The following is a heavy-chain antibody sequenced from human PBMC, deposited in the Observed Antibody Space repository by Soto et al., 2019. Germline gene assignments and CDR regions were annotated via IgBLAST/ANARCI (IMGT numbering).Heavy chain of an antibody. D-gene: IGHD3-10*01. J-gene: IGHJ5*02. Sequence: SETLSLTCAVYGGSFSGYYWSWIRQPPGKGLEWIGEINHSGSTNYNPSLKSRVTISVDTSKNQFSLKLSSVTAADTAVYYCARGRNYYGSGSYLSWFDPWGQGTLVTAPQ. CDR3: ARGRNYYGSGSYLSWFDP. V-gene: IGHV4-34*01. CDR2: INHSGST. CDR1: GGSFSGYY.